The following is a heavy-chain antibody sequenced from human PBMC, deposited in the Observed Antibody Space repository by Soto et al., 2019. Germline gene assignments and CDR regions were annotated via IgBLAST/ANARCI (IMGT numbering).Heavy chain of an antibody. V-gene: IGHV4-30-2*01. CDR1: GDSITSGGYS. CDR3: ARAPSTAMTFFDF. CDR2: IYHAGST. J-gene: IGHJ4*02. D-gene: IGHD5-18*01. Sequence: PSETLSLTCAVSGDSITSGGYSWNWIRQPPGKGLEWIGYIYHAGSTYYNPSVKSRVAMSIDRSKNQFSLKLDSVTAADTALYYCARAPSTAMTFFDFWGQGALVTVSS.